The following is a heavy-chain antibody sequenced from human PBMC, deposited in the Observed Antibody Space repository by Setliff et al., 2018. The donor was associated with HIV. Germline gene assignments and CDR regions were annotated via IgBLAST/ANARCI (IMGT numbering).Heavy chain of an antibody. V-gene: IGHV3-7*01. Sequence: GGSLRLSCAASGFTFSTYWMSWVRQAPGKGLEWVANIKQDGSEKNYMDSVKGRFTISRDNAENSLYLQMNSLTAEDTAVYYCARDVSWRVRTYIDYWGQGALVTVSS. CDR2: IKQDGSEK. CDR1: GFTFSTYW. D-gene: IGHD3-3*01. J-gene: IGHJ4*02. CDR3: ARDVSWRVRTYIDY.